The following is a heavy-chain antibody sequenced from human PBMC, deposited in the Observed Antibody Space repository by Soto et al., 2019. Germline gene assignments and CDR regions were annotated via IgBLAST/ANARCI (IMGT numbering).Heavy chain of an antibody. V-gene: IGHV4-30-4*01. CDR1: GDSISSGGYY. CDR2: IYYSGTT. Sequence: QVQLQESGPGLVKPSQTLSLTCTVSGDSISSGGYYWTWIRQPPGKGLEWIGYIYYSGTTYYNPSLKSRVTMSLDTSNNQCSLKLTSVTAADTAVYYCARGWNAFDIWGQGTMVTVSS. CDR3: ARGWNAFDI. J-gene: IGHJ3*02. D-gene: IGHD1-1*01.